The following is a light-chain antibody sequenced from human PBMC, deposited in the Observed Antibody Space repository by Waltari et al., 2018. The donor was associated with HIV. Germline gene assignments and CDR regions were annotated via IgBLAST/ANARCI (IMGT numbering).Light chain of an antibody. CDR1: ALTKQH. CDR3: QSADTSGKYVV. J-gene: IGLJ2*01. Sequence: SYELTQSSSVSVSPGQTATITCSGDALTKQHAYWYHQRPGQAPLLVIFKDTVRPSGVPERFSGSSSGTTVTLKISGVEAEDEGDYYCQSADTSGKYVVFGGGTKVTVL. CDR2: KDT. V-gene: IGLV3-25*03.